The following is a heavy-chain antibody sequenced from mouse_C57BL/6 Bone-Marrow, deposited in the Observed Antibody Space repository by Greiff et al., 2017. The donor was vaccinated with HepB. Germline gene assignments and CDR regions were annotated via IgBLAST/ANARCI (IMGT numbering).Heavy chain of an antibody. J-gene: IGHJ3*01. Sequence: DVQLQESGGGLVKPGGSLKLSCAASGFTFSSYAMSWVRQTPEKRLEWVATISDGGSYTYYPDNVKGRFTISRDNAKNNLYLQMSHLKSEDTAMYYCARGWLLSFAYWGQGTLVTVSA. CDR2: ISDGGSYT. CDR3: ARGWLLSFAY. V-gene: IGHV5-4*01. CDR1: GFTFSSYA. D-gene: IGHD2-3*01.